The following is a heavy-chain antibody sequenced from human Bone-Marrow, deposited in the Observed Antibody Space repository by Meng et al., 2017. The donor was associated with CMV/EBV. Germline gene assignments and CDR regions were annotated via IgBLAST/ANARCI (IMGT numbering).Heavy chain of an antibody. J-gene: IGHJ4*02. CDR1: GYTFTTYW. D-gene: IGHD5-18*01. Sequence: GESLKISCQASGYTFTTYWIGWVRQMPGKGLEWMGIIYPGDSDTRYSPSFQGQVTISADKSVSTAYLQWSSLKASDTAMYYCARAITVMADFDYWGQGTLVTVSS. V-gene: IGHV5-51*01. CDR3: ARAITVMADFDY. CDR2: IYPGDSDT.